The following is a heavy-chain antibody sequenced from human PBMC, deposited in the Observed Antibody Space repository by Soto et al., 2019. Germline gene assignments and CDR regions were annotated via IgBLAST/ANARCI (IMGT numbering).Heavy chain of an antibody. CDR2: ISAYNGNT. D-gene: IGHD6-13*01. V-gene: IGHV1-18*01. CDR1: GYTFTSYG. Sequence: QVQLVQSGAEVKKPGASVKVSCKASGYTFTSYGISWVRQAPGQGLEWMGWISAYNGNTNNAQKLQGRVTMTTDTATSTAYMELRSLRADDTAVYYCARETRIAAAGFYGMDVWGQGTTVTVSS. CDR3: ARETRIAAAGFYGMDV. J-gene: IGHJ6*02.